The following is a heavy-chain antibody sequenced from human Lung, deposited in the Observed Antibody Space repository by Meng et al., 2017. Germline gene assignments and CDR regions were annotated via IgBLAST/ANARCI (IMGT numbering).Heavy chain of an antibody. V-gene: IGHV1-2*06. CDR2: INPNSGGA. J-gene: IGHJ4*02. Sequence: QAQRVQSGAEVKKPGASVKVSCKASGYTFIDDYMHWVRQAPGQGLEWMGRINPNSGGADYAQKFQGRVTMTRDKSISTAYMELTRLRSDDTAVYYCAREQQWLVQDFDSWGQGTLVTVSS. CDR1: GYTFIDDY. D-gene: IGHD6-19*01. CDR3: AREQQWLVQDFDS.